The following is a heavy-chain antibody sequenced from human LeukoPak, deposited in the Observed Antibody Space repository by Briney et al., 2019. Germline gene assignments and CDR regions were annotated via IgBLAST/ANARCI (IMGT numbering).Heavy chain of an antibody. CDR3: AKSLGRGQGLPPGGDDTFDI. CDR1: GFTFSSYS. V-gene: IGHV3-21*01. Sequence: GGSLRLSCAASGFTFSSYSMNWVRQAPGKGLEWVSSISSSSSYIYYADSVKGRFTISRDNSKNTLYVQMTSLRPGDTAVYYCAKSLGRGQGLPPGGDDTFDIWGQGTMVTVSS. J-gene: IGHJ3*02. D-gene: IGHD6-19*01. CDR2: ISSSSSYI.